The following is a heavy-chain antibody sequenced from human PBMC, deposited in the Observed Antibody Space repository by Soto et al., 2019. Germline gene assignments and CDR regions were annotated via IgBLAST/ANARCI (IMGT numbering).Heavy chain of an antibody. Sequence: PSETLSLTCTVSGGSISSYYWGWIRQPPGKGLEWIGSIYYSGSTYYNPSLKSRVTISVDTSKNQFSLKLSSVTAADTAVYYCARHTPAISISDHWGQETLVTVPS. J-gene: IGHJ4*02. CDR3: ARHTPAISISDH. CDR2: IYYSGST. CDR1: GGSISSYY. V-gene: IGHV4-39*01. D-gene: IGHD2-15*01.